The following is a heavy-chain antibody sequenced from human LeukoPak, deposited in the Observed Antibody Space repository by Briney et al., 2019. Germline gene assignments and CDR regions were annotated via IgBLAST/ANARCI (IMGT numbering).Heavy chain of an antibody. CDR3: ATWSYWFLQNDYFDY. D-gene: IGHD1-26*01. J-gene: IGHJ4*02. V-gene: IGHV3-23*01. CDR1: GFTFSSYA. Sequence: PGGSLRLSCAASGFTFSSYAMSWVRQAPGKGLEWVSAISGSGGSTYYADSVMGRFTISRDNSKNTLYLQMNSLRAEDTAVYYCATWSYWFLQNDYFDYWGQGTLVTVSS. CDR2: ISGSGGST.